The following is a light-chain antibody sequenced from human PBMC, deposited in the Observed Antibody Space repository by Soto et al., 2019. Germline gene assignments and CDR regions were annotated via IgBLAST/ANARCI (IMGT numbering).Light chain of an antibody. J-gene: IGKJ2*01. CDR3: QQYGGSPPYT. Sequence: EIVLTQSPGTLSLSPGERATLSCRASQSVSSTYLAWYQHKPGQAPRLLIYGASSRATGIPDRFSGSGSGTHFTLTISRLEPEDFSPYYCQQYGGSPPYTFGQGTKLEIK. CDR2: GAS. V-gene: IGKV3-20*01. CDR1: QSVSSTY.